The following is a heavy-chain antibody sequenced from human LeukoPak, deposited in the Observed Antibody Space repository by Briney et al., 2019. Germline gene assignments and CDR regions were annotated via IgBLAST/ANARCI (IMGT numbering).Heavy chain of an antibody. CDR1: GFTFSSYW. J-gene: IGHJ4*02. CDR3: ARDLPISDSSGYYLDY. D-gene: IGHD3-22*01. Sequence: GGSLRLSCAASGFTFSSYWMHWVRQAPGKGLEWVSRIDNGGSYTSYADSVKGRFTISRDNAKNTLHLQMSSLRAEDTAVYYCARDLPISDSSGYYLDYWGQGAVVTVSS. CDR2: IDNGGSYT. V-gene: IGHV3-74*01.